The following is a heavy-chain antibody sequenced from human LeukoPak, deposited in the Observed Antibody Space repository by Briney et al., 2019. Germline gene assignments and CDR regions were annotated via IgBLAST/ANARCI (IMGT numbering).Heavy chain of an antibody. CDR3: AKDDYYDTSGYRD. CDR1: GFTFSGYG. J-gene: IGHJ4*02. V-gene: IGHV3-30*02. D-gene: IGHD3-22*01. Sequence: PGGSLRPSCAASGFTFSGYGMHWVRQAPGKGLEWVSYIRSDGSDANYADSVKGRLTISRDNSKNMLYLQMNSLRAEDTAVYYCAKDDYYDTSGYRDWGQGTLVTVSS. CDR2: IRSDGSDA.